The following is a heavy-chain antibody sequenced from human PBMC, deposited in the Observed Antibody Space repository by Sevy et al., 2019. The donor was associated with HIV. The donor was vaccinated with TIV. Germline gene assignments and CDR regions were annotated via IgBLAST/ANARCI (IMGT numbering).Heavy chain of an antibody. CDR2: LSFACGRI. CDR1: GFTFSKYS. V-gene: IGHV3-23*01. Sequence: GGSLRLSCVASGFTFSKYSMSWVSQTPGKGLDWVSTLSFACGRINYADSVKGRFTMSRNDSRNTFYRKMDNLRAEDTAIYYCAREGCSKPHDYWGQGTLVTVSS. CDR3: AREGCSKPHDY. J-gene: IGHJ4*02. D-gene: IGHD2-2*01.